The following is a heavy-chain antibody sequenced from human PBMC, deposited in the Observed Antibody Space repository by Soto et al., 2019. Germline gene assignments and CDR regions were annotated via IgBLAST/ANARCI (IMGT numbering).Heavy chain of an antibody. J-gene: IGHJ6*02. V-gene: IGHV3-48*03. Sequence: GGSLRLSCAASGFTFSSYEMNWVRQAPGKGLEWVSYISSSGSTIYYADSVKGRFTISRDNATNSLYLQLNSPRAEDTAVSYCARWRSYILTTGTRSQGMDVLGQGTRVTASS. CDR1: GFTFSSYE. CDR2: ISSSGSTI. CDR3: ARWRSYILTTGTRSQGMDV. D-gene: IGHD4-17*01.